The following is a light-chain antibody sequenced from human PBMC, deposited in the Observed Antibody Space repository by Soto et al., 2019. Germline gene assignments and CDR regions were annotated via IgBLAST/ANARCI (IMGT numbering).Light chain of an antibody. CDR3: QQSYGTPLT. Sequence: DIEMTQSPSSLSASVGDRVTITCRASQSISNYLNWYQHKPGKVPKLLIYAASSLQSGVPTRFSGSGSGTDFTLNISSLQPEDFATYYCQQSYGTPLTFGGGTKVEIK. CDR1: QSISNY. J-gene: IGKJ4*01. V-gene: IGKV1-39*01. CDR2: AAS.